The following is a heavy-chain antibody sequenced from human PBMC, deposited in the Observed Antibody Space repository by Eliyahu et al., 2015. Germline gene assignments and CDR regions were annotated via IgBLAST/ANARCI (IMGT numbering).Heavy chain of an antibody. CDR3: ASTLRHGMDV. J-gene: IGHJ6*02. V-gene: IGHV4-39*01. CDR1: GGSLXXSXYY. CDR2: IYYSGST. Sequence: QLQLQESGPGLVKPSETLSLXXXVXGGSLXXSXYYWGWXRQPPGKGXEWIGSIYYSGSTYYNPSLKSRVTISVDTSKNQFSLKLSSVTAADTAVYYCASTLRHGMDVWGQGTTVTVSS. D-gene: IGHD5-12*01.